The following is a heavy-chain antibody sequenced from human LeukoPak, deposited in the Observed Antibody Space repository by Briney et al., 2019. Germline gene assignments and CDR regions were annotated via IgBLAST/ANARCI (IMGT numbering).Heavy chain of an antibody. CDR1: GFTFSSYG. Sequence: TGGSLRLSCEASGFTFSSYGMQWVRQAPGKGPEWVAFTRYDGSYKYYANSVKGRFTISRDNSKNTLYLQMNSLRPEDTAVYYCARDTAWFTAHYYMDVWGIGTTVTVSS. CDR2: TRYDGSYK. J-gene: IGHJ6*03. V-gene: IGHV3-30*02. CDR3: ARDTAWFTAHYYMDV. D-gene: IGHD3-22*01.